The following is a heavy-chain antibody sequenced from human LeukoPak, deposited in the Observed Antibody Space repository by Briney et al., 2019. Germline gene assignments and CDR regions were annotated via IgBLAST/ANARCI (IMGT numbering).Heavy chain of an antibody. CDR2: VNESGGT. V-gene: IGHV4-34*01. D-gene: IGHD6-13*01. CDR1: VGSFSGYH. CDR3: ARDLVAALDY. Sequence: SETLSLTCAVYVGSFSGYHWNWIRQPPGKGPEWIGEVNESGGTNINPSLRSRVILSVDTSKNQFSLQLNPVTPEDTAVYYCARDLVAALDYWGQGTLVTVSS. J-gene: IGHJ4*02.